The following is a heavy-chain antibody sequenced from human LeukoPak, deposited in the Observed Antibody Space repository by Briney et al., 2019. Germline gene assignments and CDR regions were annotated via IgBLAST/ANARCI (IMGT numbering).Heavy chain of an antibody. CDR3: ARDLGYSSSWYLIY. Sequence: SETLSLTCAVSGGSISXSNWWSWVRQPPGXGXEXXXXIYHSGNTNYNPSLKSRVTISVDKSKNQFSLKLSSVTAADTAVYYCARDLGYSSSWYLIYWGQGALVTVSS. J-gene: IGHJ4*02. V-gene: IGHV4-4*02. CDR2: IYHSGNT. CDR1: GGSISXSNW. D-gene: IGHD6-13*01.